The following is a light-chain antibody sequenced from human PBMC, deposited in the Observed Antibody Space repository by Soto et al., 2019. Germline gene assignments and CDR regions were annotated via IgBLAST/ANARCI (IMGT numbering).Light chain of an antibody. J-gene: IGKJ2*01. CDR2: GAS. V-gene: IGKV3-15*01. CDR1: HSVASN. CDR3: QQYHNWPPQSN. Sequence: EIVMTQSPASLSVSPGDGATLSCRSSHSVASNVAWYQQKPGPGPRLLIHGASTRAVGVPARFSGSGSVTDFTLTISSLQSEDFAGYYCQQYHNWPPQSNFGTGTNLQIK.